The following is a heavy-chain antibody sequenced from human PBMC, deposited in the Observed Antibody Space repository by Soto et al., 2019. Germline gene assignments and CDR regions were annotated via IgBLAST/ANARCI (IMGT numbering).Heavy chain of an antibody. Sequence: PVGSLRLSCAASGFTFSSYSMNWVRQAPGKGLEWVSSISSSSSYIYYADSVKGRFTISRDNAKNSLYLQMNSLRAEDTAVYYCARGRIQLWTPLVYWGQGTLVTVSS. V-gene: IGHV3-21*01. J-gene: IGHJ4*02. CDR1: GFTFSSYS. CDR3: ARGRIQLWTPLVY. CDR2: ISSSSSYI. D-gene: IGHD5-18*01.